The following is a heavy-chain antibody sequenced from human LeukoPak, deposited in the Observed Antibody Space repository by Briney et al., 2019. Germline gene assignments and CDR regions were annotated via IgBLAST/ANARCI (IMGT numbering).Heavy chain of an antibody. J-gene: IGHJ3*02. V-gene: IGHV3-48*04. CDR2: ISRSSDTT. D-gene: IGHD6-13*01. CDR1: GFTFNVYS. Sequence: GGSLRLSCAASGFTFNVYSMNWVRQAPGKGLEWVAYISRSSDTTWYADSVKGRFTISRDNANNSLFLQMNSLRAEDTAVYYCARPSGCSWYPAFDMWGQGTMVTVSS. CDR3: ARPSGCSWYPAFDM.